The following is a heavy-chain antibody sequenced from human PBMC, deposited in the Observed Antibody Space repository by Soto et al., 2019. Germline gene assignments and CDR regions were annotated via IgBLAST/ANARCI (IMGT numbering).Heavy chain of an antibody. Sequence: SLTHSITGGSIYTPAYIWSSNRQPPGKGLEWIGYVSYSGSAYYSPSLKSRLTISIDTSKNQFSLSLTSVTAADTAVYYCARDRVLRSFSYFDPWGRGTLVTV. CDR2: VSYSGSA. CDR1: GGSIYTPAYI. CDR3: ARDRVLRSFSYFDP. J-gene: IGHJ5*02. D-gene: IGHD1-26*01. V-gene: IGHV4-30-4*01.